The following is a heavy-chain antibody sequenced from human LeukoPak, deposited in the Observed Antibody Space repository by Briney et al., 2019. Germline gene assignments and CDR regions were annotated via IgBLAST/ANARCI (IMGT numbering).Heavy chain of an antibody. D-gene: IGHD6-19*01. Sequence: GRSLRLSCVGSGFNFDDYGMHWVRQTPGKGLEWVSGINWNSVNIAYADSVKGRFTISRDNAKNSVYLQMTSLRTEDTALYYCARAPPHWEVAGITYFDSWGQGTLVTVSS. V-gene: IGHV3-9*01. J-gene: IGHJ4*02. CDR2: INWNSVNI. CDR1: GFNFDDYG. CDR3: ARAPPHWEVAGITYFDS.